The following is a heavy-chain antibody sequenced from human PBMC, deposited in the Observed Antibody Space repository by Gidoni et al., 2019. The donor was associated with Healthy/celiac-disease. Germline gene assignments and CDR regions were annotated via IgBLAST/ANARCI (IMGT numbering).Heavy chain of an antibody. J-gene: IGHJ4*02. CDR1: GFTLSSYA. V-gene: IGHV3-23*01. CDR2: ISGSGGST. D-gene: IGHD5-18*01. CDR3: ATEGSGYLDHYFDY. Sequence: EVQLLESGGRVVQPGGSLRLSGAASGFTLSSYAMRWFRQAPGKGLEWVSAISGSGGSTYYADSVKGRFTISRDNSKNTLYLQMNSLRAEDTAVYYCATEGSGYLDHYFDYWGQGTLVTVSS.